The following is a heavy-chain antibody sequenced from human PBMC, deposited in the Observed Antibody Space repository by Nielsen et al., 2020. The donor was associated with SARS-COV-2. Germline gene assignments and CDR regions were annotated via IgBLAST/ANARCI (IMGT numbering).Heavy chain of an antibody. Sequence: GGSLRLSCAASGFTFSSYSMNWVRQAPGKGLEWVSYISSSSSTIYYADSVKGRFTISRDNAKNSLYLQMNSLRAEDTAVYYCARDSSGWYALTTYYYYGMDVWGQGTTVTVSS. J-gene: IGHJ6*02. V-gene: IGHV3-48*01. D-gene: IGHD6-19*01. CDR2: ISSSSSTI. CDR3: ARDSSGWYALTTYYYYGMDV. CDR1: GFTFSSYS.